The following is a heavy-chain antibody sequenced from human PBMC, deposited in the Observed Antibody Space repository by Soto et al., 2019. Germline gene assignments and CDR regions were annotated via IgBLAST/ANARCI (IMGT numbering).Heavy chain of an antibody. D-gene: IGHD6-13*01. CDR2: IYHSGST. CDR1: GGSISSSNW. Sequence: QVQLQESGPGLVKPSGTLSLTCAVSGGSISSSNWWSWVRQPPGKGLEWIGEIYHSGSTNYNPSLKSRVTISVDKSKNQFALKLSPVTAADTAVYYCARDLEQQLVATEGRFDPWGQGTLVTVSS. V-gene: IGHV4-4*02. J-gene: IGHJ5*02. CDR3: ARDLEQQLVATEGRFDP.